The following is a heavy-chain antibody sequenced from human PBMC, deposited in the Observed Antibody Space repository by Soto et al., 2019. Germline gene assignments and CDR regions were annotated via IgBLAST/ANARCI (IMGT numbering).Heavy chain of an antibody. V-gene: IGHV4-30-4*01. CDR1: GGSFSSGDYY. CDR2: ISYSGST. J-gene: IGHJ5*02. D-gene: IGHD3-22*01. Sequence: SETLSLTCTVSGGSFSSGDYYWSWIRQPPGKGLEWIGYISYSGSTSYNPSLKTRVTISVDTSKNQFPLKLTSVTAADTAVYYCARGRIRYDSSGNWFDPWGQGTLVTVSS. CDR3: ARGRIRYDSSGNWFDP.